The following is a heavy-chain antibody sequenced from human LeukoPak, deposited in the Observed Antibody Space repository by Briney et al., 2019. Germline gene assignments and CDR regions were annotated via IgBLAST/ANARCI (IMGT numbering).Heavy chain of an antibody. V-gene: IGHV4-59*12. CDR2: IYYSGST. Sequence: SETLSLTCTVSGGSISSYYWSWIRQPPGKGLEWIGYIYYSGSTNYNPSLKSRVTISVDTSKNQFSLKLNSVTAADTAVYYCARDYGGNSRKNWYFDLWGRGTLVTVSS. J-gene: IGHJ2*01. CDR3: ARDYGGNSRKNWYFDL. D-gene: IGHD4-23*01. CDR1: GGSISSYY.